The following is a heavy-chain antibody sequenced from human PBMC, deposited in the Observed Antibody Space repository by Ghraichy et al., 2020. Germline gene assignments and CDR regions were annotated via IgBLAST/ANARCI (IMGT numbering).Heavy chain of an antibody. D-gene: IGHD4-23*01. CDR2: ISGSGGST. V-gene: IGHV3-23*01. CDR3: AKALRGGGNSFYFDY. Sequence: GGSLRLSCAASGFTFSSYAMSWVRQAPGKGLEWVSAISGSGGSTYYADSVKGRFTISRDNSKNTLYLQMNSLRAEDTAVYYCAKALRGGGNSFYFDYWGQGTLVTVSS. CDR1: GFTFSSYA. J-gene: IGHJ4*02.